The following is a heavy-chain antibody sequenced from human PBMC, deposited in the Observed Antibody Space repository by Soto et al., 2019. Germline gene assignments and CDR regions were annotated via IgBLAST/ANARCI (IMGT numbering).Heavy chain of an antibody. CDR2: IFHSGSA. D-gene: IGHD2-2*02. CDR1: GYSISSGYY. J-gene: IGHJ6*02. Sequence: SDTLSLTCAVSGYSISSGYYWGWIRQPPGKGLEWIGSIFHSGSAYYNPSLKSRVTISLDTSKNQFSLKLSSVTAADTAVYYFARAGYCSSTSCYRGHMDVWGQGTTVTVSS. V-gene: IGHV4-38-2*01. CDR3: ARAGYCSSTSCYRGHMDV.